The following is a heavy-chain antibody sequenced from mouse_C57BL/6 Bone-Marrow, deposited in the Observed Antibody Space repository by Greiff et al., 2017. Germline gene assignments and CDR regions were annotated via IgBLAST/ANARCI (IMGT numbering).Heavy chain of an antibody. D-gene: IGHD1-1*01. J-gene: IGHJ4*01. CDR3: AREGLRFMDY. V-gene: IGHV5-16*01. CDR2: INYDGSST. Sequence: DVKLVESEGGLVQPGSSMKLSCTASGFTFSDYYMAWVRQVPEKGLEWVANINYDGSSTYYLDSLKSRFIISRDNAKNILYLQMSSLKSEDTATYYCAREGLRFMDYWGQGTSVTGSS. CDR1: GFTFSDYY.